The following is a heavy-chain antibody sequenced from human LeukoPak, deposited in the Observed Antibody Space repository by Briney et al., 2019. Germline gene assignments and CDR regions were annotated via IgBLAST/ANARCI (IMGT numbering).Heavy chain of an antibody. Sequence: SVKVSCKASGGAFSSYAISWVRQAPGQGLEWMGGIIPIFGTANYAQKFQGRVTITADESTSTAYMELSSLRSEDTAVYYCARDGIAVAGADYWGQGTLVTVSS. D-gene: IGHD6-19*01. CDR3: ARDGIAVAGADY. J-gene: IGHJ4*02. V-gene: IGHV1-69*13. CDR2: IIPIFGTA. CDR1: GGAFSSYA.